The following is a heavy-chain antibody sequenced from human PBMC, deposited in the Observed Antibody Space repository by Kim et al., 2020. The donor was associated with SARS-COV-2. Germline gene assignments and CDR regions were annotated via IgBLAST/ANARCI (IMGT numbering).Heavy chain of an antibody. CDR3: ARPRADFYYYFGMDL. J-gene: IGHJ6*02. V-gene: IGHV3-30*03. CDR1: GFSFSSYG. CDR2: ISNDATNS. Sequence: GGSLRLSCAASGFSFSSYGMHWVRQAPGKGLEWVGVISNDATNSYCADSVKGRFTISRDSAKNMLYLQMTGLRAEDMAVYYCARPRADFYYYFGMDLWGQGTTVIVSS.